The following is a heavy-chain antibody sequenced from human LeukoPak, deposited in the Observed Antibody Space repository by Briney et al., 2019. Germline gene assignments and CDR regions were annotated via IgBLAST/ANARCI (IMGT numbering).Heavy chain of an antibody. CDR3: AGGIIAAAGTDPYWYFDL. CDR1: GDSFSSVTDY. CDR2: GDYSGGT. D-gene: IGHD6-13*01. V-gene: IGHV4-39*07. Sequence: SETLSLTCTVSGDSFSSVTDYWAWIRQPPGKGLEWIASGDYSGGTYYNPSLESRVAISADMSKNQFSLKLTSVTSADTAVYYCAGGIIAAAGTDPYWYFDLWGRGTLVTVSS. J-gene: IGHJ2*01.